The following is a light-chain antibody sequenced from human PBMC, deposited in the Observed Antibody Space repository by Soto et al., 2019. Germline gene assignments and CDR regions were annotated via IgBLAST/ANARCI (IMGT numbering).Light chain of an antibody. Sequence: QSALTQPASVSGTLGQSIVISCTGSSSDIGSYDLVSWYQQYPGKAPKVVIFEGTKRPSGVSNRFSGSKSGNTASLTISGLQTEDEADYYCCSYAGSRTYVFGGGTKVAVL. V-gene: IGLV2-23*01. CDR2: EGT. CDR1: SSDIGSYDL. CDR3: CSYAGSRTYV. J-gene: IGLJ1*01.